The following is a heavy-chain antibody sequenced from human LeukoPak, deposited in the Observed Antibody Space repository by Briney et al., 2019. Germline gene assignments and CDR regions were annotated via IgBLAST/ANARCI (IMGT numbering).Heavy chain of an antibody. CDR3: AAGVVGATDGSYYFDY. CDR1: GGTFSSYA. CDR2: IIPILGIA. Sequence: SVKVSCKASGGTFSSYAISWVRQAPGQGLEWMGRIIPILGIANYAQKFQGRVTITTDESTSTAYMELSSLRSEDTAVYYCAAGVVGATDGSYYFDYWGQGTLVTVSS. D-gene: IGHD1-26*01. V-gene: IGHV1-69*04. J-gene: IGHJ4*02.